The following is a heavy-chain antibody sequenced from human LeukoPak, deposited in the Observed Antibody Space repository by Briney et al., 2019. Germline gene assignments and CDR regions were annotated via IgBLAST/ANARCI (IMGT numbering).Heavy chain of an antibody. CDR2: IYYDDRT. CDR1: GFTVSDNS. D-gene: IGHD1-26*01. J-gene: IGHJ6*03. V-gene: IGHV3-53*01. CDR3: ARDPYSGSYSAYYYYYMDV. Sequence: GGSLRLSCTVSGFTVSDNSMSWVRQTPGKGLEWVSFIYYDDRTHYSDSVKGRFTISRDNAKNSLYLQMNSLRAEDTAVYYCARDPYSGSYSAYYYYYMDVWGKGTTVTVSS.